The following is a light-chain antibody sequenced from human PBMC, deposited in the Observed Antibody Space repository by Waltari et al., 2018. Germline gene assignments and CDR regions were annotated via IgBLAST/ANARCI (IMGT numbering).Light chain of an antibody. V-gene: IGLV4-69*01. CDR2: VNSDGSH. CDR3: QTGGHGTWV. Sequence: QLVLTQSPSASASLGASVKLTCTLSSGHSSNVIAWLQQRPEKGPRYLMKVNSDGSHSKGDEIPERLSGSRSGAERYLTISNLQSEDEADYFCQTGGHGTWVFGGGTTLTVL. CDR1: SGHSSNV. J-gene: IGLJ3*02.